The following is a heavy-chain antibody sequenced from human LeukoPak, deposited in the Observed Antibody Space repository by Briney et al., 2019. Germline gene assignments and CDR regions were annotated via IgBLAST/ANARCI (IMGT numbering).Heavy chain of an antibody. CDR3: ARRAPYSYEWSTLDY. CDR2: LYYSGST. J-gene: IGHJ4*02. CDR1: GGSISSYY. V-gene: IGHV4-59*08. Sequence: SETLSLTCSVSGGSISSYYWSWIRQPPGKGLEWIGYLYYSGSTNSNPSLKSRVTMSVDTSKNQFSLKLSSVTAADTAVYYCARRAPYSYEWSTLDYWGQGTLVTVSS. D-gene: IGHD5-18*01.